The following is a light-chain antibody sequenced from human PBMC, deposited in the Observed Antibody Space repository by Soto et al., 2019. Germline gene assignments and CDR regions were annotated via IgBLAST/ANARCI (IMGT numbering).Light chain of an antibody. J-gene: IGKJ5*01. V-gene: IGKV2-30*02. CDR2: KVS. Sequence: DVVMTQSPLSLPVTRGQPASISCRSNQSLVHSDGIAYFSWFQQRPGRSPRXIIYKVSNRDSGVPARFSGSGSGTDFALKISRVEAEDVGVYYCMQGTHWPITFGQGTRLEI. CDR3: MQGTHWPIT. CDR1: QSLVHSDGIAY.